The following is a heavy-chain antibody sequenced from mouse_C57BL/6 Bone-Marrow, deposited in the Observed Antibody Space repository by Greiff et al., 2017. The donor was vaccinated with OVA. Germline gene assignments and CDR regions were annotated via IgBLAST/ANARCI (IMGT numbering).Heavy chain of an antibody. CDR2: IHPNSGST. V-gene: IGHV1-64*01. Sequence: QVQLQQSGAELVKPGASVKLSCKASGYTFTSYWMHWVKQRPGQGLEWIGMIHPNSGSTNYNEKFKSKATLTVVKSSSTAYMQLSSLTSEDSAVYYCASLYYYGSPHWGQGTTLTVSS. D-gene: IGHD1-1*01. CDR1: GYTFTSYW. J-gene: IGHJ2*01. CDR3: ASLYYYGSPH.